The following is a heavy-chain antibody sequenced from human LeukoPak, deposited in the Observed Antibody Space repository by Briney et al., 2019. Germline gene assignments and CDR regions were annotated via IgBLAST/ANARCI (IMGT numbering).Heavy chain of an antibody. V-gene: IGHV3-30-3*01. CDR3: AKVRGLSAAAGTDY. D-gene: IGHD6-13*01. J-gene: IGHJ4*02. CDR1: GFTFSSYA. Sequence: GGSLRLSCAASGFTFSSYAMHWVRQAPGKGLEWVAVISYDGSNKYYADSVKGRFTISRDNSKNTLYLQMNSLRAEDTAVYYCAKVRGLSAAAGTDYWGQGTLVTVSS. CDR2: ISYDGSNK.